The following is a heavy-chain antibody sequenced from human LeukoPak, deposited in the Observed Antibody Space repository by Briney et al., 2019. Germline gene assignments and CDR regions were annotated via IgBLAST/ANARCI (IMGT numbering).Heavy chain of an antibody. Sequence: SETLSLTCTVSDYSISSGYYWGRIRQPPGKGLEWIGSMYYSGSTYYNPSLKSRVRVSVDTSKNQFSLKVTSVTAADTAVYYCARSASPRTYYYDSSGYLWGQGTLVTVSS. D-gene: IGHD3-22*01. V-gene: IGHV4-38-2*02. CDR3: ARSASPRTYYYDSSGYL. J-gene: IGHJ4*02. CDR1: DYSISSGYY. CDR2: MYYSGST.